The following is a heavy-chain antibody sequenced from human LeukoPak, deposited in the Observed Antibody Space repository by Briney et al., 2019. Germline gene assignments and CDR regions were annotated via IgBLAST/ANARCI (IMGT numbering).Heavy chain of an antibody. Sequence: SETLSLTCAVYGGSFSGYYWSWIRQPPGKGLEWIGEINHSGSTNYNPSLKSRVTISVDTSKNQFSLKLSSVTAADTAVYYCARSYWGEYQLLSGGVWYYYGMDVWGQGTTVTVSS. CDR1: GGSFSGYY. CDR3: ARSYWGEYQLLSGGVWYYYGMDV. CDR2: INHSGST. V-gene: IGHV4-34*01. D-gene: IGHD2-2*01. J-gene: IGHJ6*02.